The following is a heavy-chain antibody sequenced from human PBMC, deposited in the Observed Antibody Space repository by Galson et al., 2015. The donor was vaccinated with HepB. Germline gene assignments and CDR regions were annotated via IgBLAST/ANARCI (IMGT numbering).Heavy chain of an antibody. J-gene: IGHJ4*02. Sequence: SLRLSCAASGFTVSDYYMTWIRQAPGKGLEWVSYVSRSGSGSTMSYADSVKGRFTNSRYNAKNSLYLQMNSLTAEDTALYYCARGTGAQTVASINYWGQGTLVTVSS. V-gene: IGHV3-11*01. CDR2: VSRSGSGSTM. CDR1: GFTVSDYY. CDR3: ARGTGAQTVASINY. D-gene: IGHD6-19*01.